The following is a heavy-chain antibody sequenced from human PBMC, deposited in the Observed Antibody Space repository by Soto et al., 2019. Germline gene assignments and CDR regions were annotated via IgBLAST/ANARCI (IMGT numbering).Heavy chain of an antibody. CDR3: ARGPAAPEVLDDAFDI. CDR1: GFTFSSYG. CDR2: ISYDGSNK. J-gene: IGHJ3*02. Sequence: PGGSLRLSCAASGFTFSSYGMHWVRQAPGKGLEWVAVISYDGSNKYYADSVKGRFTISRDNAKNTLYLQMNSLRAEDTAVYYCARGPAAPEVLDDAFDIWGQGTMVTVSS. V-gene: IGHV3-30*03. D-gene: IGHD6-13*01.